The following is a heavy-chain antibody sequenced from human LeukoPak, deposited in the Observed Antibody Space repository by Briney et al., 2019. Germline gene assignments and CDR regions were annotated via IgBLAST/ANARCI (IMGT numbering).Heavy chain of an antibody. CDR3: ARLEPGAFDY. V-gene: IGHV3-7*01. CDR2: IKADGSGK. J-gene: IGHJ4*02. D-gene: IGHD1-14*01. CDR1: GFTFSSSW. Sequence: GGSLRLSCVASGFTFSSSWMTWVRQAPGMGPERVANIKADGSGKYYVDSVRGRFSISRDNAKNSLYLQMDSLRAEDTAVYYCARLEPGAFDYWGQGTLVTVSS.